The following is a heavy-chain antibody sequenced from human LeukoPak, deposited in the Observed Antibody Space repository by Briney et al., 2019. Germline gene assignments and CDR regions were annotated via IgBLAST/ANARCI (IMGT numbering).Heavy chain of an antibody. CDR3: AREAISTGAWYMDV. D-gene: IGHD3-9*01. J-gene: IGHJ6*03. CDR2: MNQGGSET. CDR1: GFTFGRHW. Sequence: PGGSLRLSCAASGFTFGRHWMSWVRQAPGKGLEWVAHMNQGGSETTNVDSVKGRFTISRDDAKNLVFLQMNSLRVEDTAVYFCAREAISTGAWYMDVWGKGTTVTVSS. V-gene: IGHV3-7*01.